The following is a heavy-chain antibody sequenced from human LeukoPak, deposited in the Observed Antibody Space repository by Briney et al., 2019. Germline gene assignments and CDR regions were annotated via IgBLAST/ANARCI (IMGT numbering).Heavy chain of an antibody. CDR2: IYYSGST. J-gene: IGHJ6*02. CDR1: GGSISSYY. Sequence: TSETLSLTCTVSGGSISSYYWSWIRQPPGKGLEWIGYIYYSGSTNYNLSLKSRVTISVDTSKNQFSLKLSSVTAADTAVYYCAREPTTVTGYYYYGMDVWGQGTTVTVSS. D-gene: IGHD4-11*01. V-gene: IGHV4-59*01. CDR3: AREPTTVTGYYYYGMDV.